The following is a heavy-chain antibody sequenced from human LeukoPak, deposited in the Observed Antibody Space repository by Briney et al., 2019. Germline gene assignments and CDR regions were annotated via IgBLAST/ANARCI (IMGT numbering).Heavy chain of an antibody. CDR2: IYPGDSDT. V-gene: IGHV5-51*01. CDR3: ARAGIAVAGNAEYFQH. D-gene: IGHD6-19*01. CDR1: GYSFTSYW. J-gene: IGHJ1*01. Sequence: GESLKISCKGSGYSFTSYWIGWVRQMPGKGLEWMGIIYPGDSDTRYSPSFQGQVTISADKSISTAYLQWSSLKASDTAMYYCARAGIAVAGNAEYFQHWGQGTLVTVSS.